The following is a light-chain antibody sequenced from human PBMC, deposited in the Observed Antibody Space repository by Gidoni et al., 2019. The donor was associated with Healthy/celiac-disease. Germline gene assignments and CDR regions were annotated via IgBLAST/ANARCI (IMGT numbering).Light chain of an antibody. CDR2: DDS. J-gene: IGLJ2*01. CDR1: NIGSQS. V-gene: IGLV3-21*02. CDR3: QVWDSSSDHVV. Sequence: SYVLTQPPSVSVAPGQTARITCGGNNIGSQSVHWYQQKPGQAPVLVVYDDSYRPSGIPERFSGSNSGNTATLTISRVEAGDEADYYCQVWDSSSDHVVFGGGTKLTVL.